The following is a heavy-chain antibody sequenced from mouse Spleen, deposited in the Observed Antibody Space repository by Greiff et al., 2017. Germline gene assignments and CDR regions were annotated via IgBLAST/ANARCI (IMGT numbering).Heavy chain of an antibody. V-gene: IGHV1-76*01. CDR2: IYPGSGNT. Sequence: QVQLQQSGAELVRPGASVKLSCKASGYTFTDYYINWVKQRPGQGLEWIARIYPGSGNTYYNEKFKGKATLTAEKSSSTAYMQLSSLTSEDSAVYFCARYDGYYGSYAMDYWGQGTSVTVSS. D-gene: IGHD2-3*01. CDR3: ARYDGYYGSYAMDY. J-gene: IGHJ4*01. CDR1: GYTFTDYY.